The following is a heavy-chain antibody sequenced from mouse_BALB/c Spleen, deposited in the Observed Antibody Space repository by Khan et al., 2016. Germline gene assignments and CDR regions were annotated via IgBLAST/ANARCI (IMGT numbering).Heavy chain of an antibody. CDR3: ASDGPNSAMDY. CDR2: IIYSGST. J-gene: IGHJ4*01. Sequence: EVQLQESGPGLMKPSQSLSLTCTVTGYSITSDYAWNWIRQFPGNKLEWMGYIIYSGSTTYTPSLKSRISITRDTSKNQFFLQLNSVTIEDATTSYCASDGPNSAMDYWGQGTSVTVSS. V-gene: IGHV3-2*02. D-gene: IGHD2-3*01. CDR1: GYSITSDYA.